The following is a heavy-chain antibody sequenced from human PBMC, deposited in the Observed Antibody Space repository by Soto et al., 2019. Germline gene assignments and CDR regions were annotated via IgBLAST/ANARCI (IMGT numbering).Heavy chain of an antibody. CDR1: GGSFSPNY. Sequence: QVQLQESGPGLVKPSETLSLTCRLSGGSFSPNYWGWFRQSPGKGLEWVGYIYYGGTTSYNPSLMSRVTISLETSKSPFSLRLSAVAAADTAVYYSARLGAYYPSLDPWGPGTLVTVSS. CDR2: IYYGGTT. V-gene: IGHV4-59*08. D-gene: IGHD3-10*01. J-gene: IGHJ5*02. CDR3: ARLGAYYPSLDP.